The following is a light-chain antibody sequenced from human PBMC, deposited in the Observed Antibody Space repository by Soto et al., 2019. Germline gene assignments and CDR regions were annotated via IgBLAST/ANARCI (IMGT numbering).Light chain of an antibody. J-gene: IGKJ1*01. Sequence: DIVMTQSPATLAVSPGERATLSCRASQSVSSNLAWYQQKPGQAPRLLIYGASTRATGIPARFSGSGSGTEFTLTISSLQSEDFAVDYCQQYNNWPRTFGQGTKVDI. V-gene: IGKV3-15*01. CDR2: GAS. CDR1: QSVSSN. CDR3: QQYNNWPRT.